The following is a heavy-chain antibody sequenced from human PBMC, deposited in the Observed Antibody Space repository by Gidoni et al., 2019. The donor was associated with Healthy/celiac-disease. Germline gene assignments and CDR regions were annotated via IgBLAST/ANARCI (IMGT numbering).Heavy chain of an antibody. CDR2: SKSKTEGGTT. CDR3: TTLLHCSGGSCYSD. Sequence: EVQLVESGGGLVKPGGSLRPSCSASGFPFNKPLMSWVRQAPGKGLEWVGSSKSKTEGGTTDYAAPVKGRFTISRDDSKNTLYLQMNSLKTEDTAVFYCTTLLHCSGGSCYSDWGQGTLVTVSS. CDR1: GFPFNKPL. V-gene: IGHV3-15*01. D-gene: IGHD2-15*01. J-gene: IGHJ4*02.